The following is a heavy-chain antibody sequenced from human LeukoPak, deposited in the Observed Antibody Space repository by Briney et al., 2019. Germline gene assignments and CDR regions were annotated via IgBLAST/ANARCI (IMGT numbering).Heavy chain of an antibody. Sequence: SVKVSCKASGGTFSSYAISWVRQAPGQGLEWMGRIIPIFGTANYAQKFQGRVTITTEESTSTAYMELSSLRSEDTAVYYCASTHSSGWYDDWFDPWGQGTLVTVSS. CDR2: IIPIFGTA. CDR1: GGTFSSYA. J-gene: IGHJ5*02. D-gene: IGHD6-19*01. CDR3: ASTHSSGWYDDWFDP. V-gene: IGHV1-69*05.